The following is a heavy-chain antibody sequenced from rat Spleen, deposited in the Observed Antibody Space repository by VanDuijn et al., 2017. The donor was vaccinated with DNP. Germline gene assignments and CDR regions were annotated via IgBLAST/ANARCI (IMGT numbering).Heavy chain of an antibody. J-gene: IGHJ2*01. D-gene: IGHD1-12*02. V-gene: IGHV5-20*01. Sequence: EVQLVESGGGLVQPGRYLKLSCAAAGFTFSNYNMAWVRKAPTKGLEWVASVSYDGGSTYYRDSVKGRFTISRDNARSRLFLQMDSLRSEDTATYYCTTRRDGYWGQGVMVTVSS. CDR1: GFTFSNYN. CDR3: TTRRDGY. CDR2: VSYDGGST.